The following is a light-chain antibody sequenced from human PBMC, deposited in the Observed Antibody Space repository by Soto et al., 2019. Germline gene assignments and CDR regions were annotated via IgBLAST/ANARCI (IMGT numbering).Light chain of an antibody. Sequence: EIVLTQSPATLSLSPGERATLSCRASQNVSSYLAWYQQKPGQAPRLLIYDASIRATGIPVRFSGSGSGTDFTLTISSLEPEDFAVYYCQQRRNWLTFGGGTKVEFK. J-gene: IGKJ4*01. CDR3: QQRRNWLT. V-gene: IGKV3-11*01. CDR2: DAS. CDR1: QNVSSY.